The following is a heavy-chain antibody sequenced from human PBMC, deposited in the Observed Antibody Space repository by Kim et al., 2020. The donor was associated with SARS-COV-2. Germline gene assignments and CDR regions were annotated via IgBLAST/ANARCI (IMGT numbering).Heavy chain of an antibody. V-gene: IGHV1-46*01. D-gene: IGHD5-12*01. Sequence: ASVKVSCKASGYTFTSYYMHWVRQAPGQGLEWMGIINPSGGSTSYAQKFQGRVTMTRDTSTSTVYMELSSLRSEDTAVYYCARTGGRRWLQLPRYFDYWGQGTLVTVSS. CDR3: ARTGGRRWLQLPRYFDY. CDR1: GYTFTSYY. J-gene: IGHJ4*02. CDR2: INPSGGST.